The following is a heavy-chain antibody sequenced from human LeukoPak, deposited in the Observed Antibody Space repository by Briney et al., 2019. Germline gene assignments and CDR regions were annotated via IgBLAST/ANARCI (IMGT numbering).Heavy chain of an antibody. CDR1: GGSIGSYH. V-gene: IGHV4-59*08. Sequence: AETLSLTCIASGGSIGSYHWSWIRQPPRKGLQWIGHIYYSGSTNYNPSLKSRVTISVDTSKTQFSLKLSSVTAADTAVYYCASSRRDYYYGMDVWGQGTTVTVS. CDR2: IYYSGST. CDR3: ASSRRDYYYGMDV. J-gene: IGHJ6*02. D-gene: IGHD6-13*01.